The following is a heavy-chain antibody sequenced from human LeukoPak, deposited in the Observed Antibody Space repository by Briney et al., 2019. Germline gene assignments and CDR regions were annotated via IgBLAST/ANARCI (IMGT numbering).Heavy chain of an antibody. V-gene: IGHV4-59*01. CDR1: GGSISSYY. CDR3: ASSTDDY. J-gene: IGHJ4*02. CDR2: IYYTGST. Sequence: SETLSLTCTVSGGSISSYYWSWIRQPPGKGLEWIGYIYYTGSTNYNPSLKSRVTMSVDTSKNQFSLMLTSVTAADTAVYFCASSTDDYWGQGTLVTVSS.